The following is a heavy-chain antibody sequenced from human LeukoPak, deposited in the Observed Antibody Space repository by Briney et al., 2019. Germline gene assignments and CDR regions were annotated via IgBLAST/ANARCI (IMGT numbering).Heavy chain of an antibody. CDR3: ARDSIAVAGTGAFDI. V-gene: IGHV4-59*01. Sequence: SETLSLTCTVSGGSISSYYWSWIRQPPGKGLEWIGYIYYSGSTNYNPSLKSRVTISVDTSKNQFSLKLGSVTAADTAVYYCARDSIAVAGTGAFDIWGQGTMVTVSS. D-gene: IGHD6-19*01. CDR2: IYYSGST. J-gene: IGHJ3*02. CDR1: GGSISSYY.